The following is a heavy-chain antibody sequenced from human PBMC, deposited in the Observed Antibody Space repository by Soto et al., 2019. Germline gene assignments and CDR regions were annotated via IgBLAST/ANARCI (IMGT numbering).Heavy chain of an antibody. Sequence: QVQLVQSGAEVKKPGASVKVSCKASGYTFSSYGISWVRQAPGQGLEWLGWISAYNDNTRYAQTLQGRVTMTTDTNASRVYREGRSLRSDDTAVYYCAKERDGSSWSRSEAHQHRGQGSLLTVAT. V-gene: IGHV1-18*01. CDR1: GYTFSSYG. CDR2: ISAYNDNT. D-gene: IGHD6-13*01. J-gene: IGHJ1*01. CDR3: AKERDGSSWSRSEAHQH.